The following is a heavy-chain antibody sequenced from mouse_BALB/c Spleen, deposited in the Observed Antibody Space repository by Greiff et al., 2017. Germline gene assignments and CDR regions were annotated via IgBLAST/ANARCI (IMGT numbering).Heavy chain of an antibody. Sequence: QVQLQQSGAELAKPGASVKMSCKASGYTFTSYWMHWVKQRPGQGLEWIGYINPSTGYTEYNQKCKDKATLTADKSSSTAYMQLSSLTSEDSAVYYCARIYDGYYDYWGQGTTLTVSS. CDR1: GYTFTSYW. CDR2: INPSTGYT. J-gene: IGHJ2*01. V-gene: IGHV1-7*01. CDR3: ARIYDGYYDY. D-gene: IGHD2-3*01.